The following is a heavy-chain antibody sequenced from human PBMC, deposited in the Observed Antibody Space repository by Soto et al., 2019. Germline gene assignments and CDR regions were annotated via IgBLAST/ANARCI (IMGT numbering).Heavy chain of an antibody. Sequence: GGSLRLSCAASGFIFENFGMSWVRQAPGKGLEWISSISGSGFKKYYADSVKGRFTISRDNSKSTVYLELNNLGAEDTAVYHCAKNQGVELVPLATVDWFDPWGQGSVVTVSS. CDR3: AKNQGVELVPLATVDWFDP. CDR1: GFIFENFG. CDR2: ISGSGFKK. V-gene: IGHV3-23*01. D-gene: IGHD1-26*01. J-gene: IGHJ5*02.